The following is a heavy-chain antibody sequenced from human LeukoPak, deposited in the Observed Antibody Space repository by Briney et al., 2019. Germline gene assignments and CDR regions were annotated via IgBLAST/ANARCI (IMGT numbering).Heavy chain of an antibody. CDR2: FDPEDGET. D-gene: IGHD6-13*01. CDR3: ATDRSDSSSWYEGGWFDP. J-gene: IGHJ5*02. CDR1: GYTLTELS. V-gene: IGHV1-24*01. Sequence: GASVKVSCKVSGYTLTELSMHWVRQAPGKGLEWMGGFDPEDGETIYAQKFQGRVTMTEDTSTDTAYMELSSLRSEDTAVYYCATDRSDSSSWYEGGWFDPWGQGTLVTVSS.